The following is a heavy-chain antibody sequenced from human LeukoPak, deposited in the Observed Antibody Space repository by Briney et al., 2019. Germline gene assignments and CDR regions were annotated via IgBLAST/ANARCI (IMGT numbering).Heavy chain of an antibody. Sequence: ASVKVSCKSSGYTFTGYYMHWVRQAPGQGLEWMGWINPNSGGTNYAQKFQGRVTMTRDTSISTAYMELSRLRSDDTAVYYCARESIKVGYFDLWGRGTLVTVSS. CDR1: GYTFTGYY. J-gene: IGHJ2*01. CDR3: ARESIKVGYFDL. V-gene: IGHV1-2*02. CDR2: INPNSGGT.